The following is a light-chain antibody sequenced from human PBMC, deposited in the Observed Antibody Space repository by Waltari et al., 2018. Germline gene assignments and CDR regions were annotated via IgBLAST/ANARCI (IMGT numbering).Light chain of an antibody. V-gene: IGKV3-11*01. Sequence: EIVLTQSPATLSLSPGERATLSCRASQSVSSYLAWYQQNPGPAPRLLIYDASNRATGIPARFSGSGSGTDFTLTISSLEPEDFAVYYCQQRSNWPRYTFGQGTKLEIK. CDR1: QSVSSY. CDR3: QQRSNWPRYT. CDR2: DAS. J-gene: IGKJ2*01.